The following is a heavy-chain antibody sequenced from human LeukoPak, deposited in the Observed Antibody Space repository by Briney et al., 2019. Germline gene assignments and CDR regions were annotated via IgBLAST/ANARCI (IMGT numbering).Heavy chain of an antibody. CDR3: ARATGTWGHDGFDI. CDR2: ISGYSSNT. V-gene: IGHV1-18*01. CDR1: GYTFISHG. J-gene: IGHJ3*02. Sequence: ASVKVSCKAYGYTFISHGISWVRQAPGQGLEWMGWISGYSSNTNYAQRLQGRVTMTTDTSTNTAYMELRSLRSDDTAVYYCARATGTWGHDGFDIWGQGTMVTVSS. D-gene: IGHD3-16*01.